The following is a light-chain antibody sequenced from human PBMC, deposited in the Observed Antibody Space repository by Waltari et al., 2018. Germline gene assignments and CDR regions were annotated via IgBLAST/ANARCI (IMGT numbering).Light chain of an antibody. CDR1: QGISNY. Sequence: IQLTQSPSSLSASVGDRVTITCRASQGISNYLACYQQKPGKAPTRLIYASSTLQSGVPSRFSGSGSETDFTLTISSLQPEDFSTYYCQQLNSYQWTFGQGTKVEIK. V-gene: IGKV1-9*01. CDR3: QQLNSYQWT. CDR2: ASS. J-gene: IGKJ1*01.